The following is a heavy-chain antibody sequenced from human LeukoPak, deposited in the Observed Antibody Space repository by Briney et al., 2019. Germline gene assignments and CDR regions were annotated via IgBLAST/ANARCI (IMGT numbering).Heavy chain of an antibody. CDR1: GGSFSGYY. D-gene: IGHD5-12*01. V-gene: IGHV4-34*01. J-gene: IGHJ4*02. CDR2: INHSGST. Sequence: SETLSLTCAVYGGSFSGYYWSWIRQPPGKGLEWIGEINHSGSTNYNPSLKSRVTIPVDTSKNQFSLKLSSVTAADTAVYYCARGSPGYSGYPLDYWGQGTLVTVSS. CDR3: ARGSPGYSGYPLDY.